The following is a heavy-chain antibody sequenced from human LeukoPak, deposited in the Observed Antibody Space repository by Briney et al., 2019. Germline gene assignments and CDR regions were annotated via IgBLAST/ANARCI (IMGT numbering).Heavy chain of an antibody. V-gene: IGHV4-4*02. D-gene: IGHD3-22*01. CDR2: IYHSGST. J-gene: IGHJ3*02. CDR1: GGSISSSNW. Sequence: SGTLSLTCAVSGGSISSSNWWSWVRQPPGKGLEWIGEIYHSGSTNYNPSLKSRVTISVDKSKNQFSLKLSSVTAADTAVYYCASPYCYDSSGYYYQLDAFDIWGQGTMVTVSS. CDR3: ASPYCYDSSGYYYQLDAFDI.